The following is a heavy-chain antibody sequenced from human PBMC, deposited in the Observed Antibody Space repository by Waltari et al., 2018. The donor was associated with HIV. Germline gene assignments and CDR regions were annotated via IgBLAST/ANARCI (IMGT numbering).Heavy chain of an antibody. CDR2: IRYDGNTK. CDR3: AKELRSGYSYYYYGMDV. Sequence: QGQLVESGGDGVQPGGSLSLSCAACGFSFSLSGMHWVRQAPGKGLEWVTLIRYDGNTKYYADSVKGRFTISRDNSKNTLYLQMSSLRAEDTAVYYCAKELRSGYSYYYYGMDVWGQGTTVTVSS. V-gene: IGHV3-30*02. CDR1: GFSFSLSG. J-gene: IGHJ6*02. D-gene: IGHD2-15*01.